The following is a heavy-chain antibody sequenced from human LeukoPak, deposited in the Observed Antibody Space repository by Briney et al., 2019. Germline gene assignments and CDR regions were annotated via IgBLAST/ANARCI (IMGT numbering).Heavy chain of an antibody. CDR1: GFTFSSYG. J-gene: IGHJ6*03. Sequence: PGGSLRLSCAASGFTFSSYGMHWVRQAPGKGLEWVAFIRYDGSNKYYADSVKGRFTISRDNSKNTLYLQMNSLRAEDTAVYYCAREKTIRFCTSCSHYYYYMDVWGKGTTVTISS. CDR3: AREKTIRFCTSCSHYYYYMDV. D-gene: IGHD2-2*01. CDR2: IRYDGSNK. V-gene: IGHV3-30*02.